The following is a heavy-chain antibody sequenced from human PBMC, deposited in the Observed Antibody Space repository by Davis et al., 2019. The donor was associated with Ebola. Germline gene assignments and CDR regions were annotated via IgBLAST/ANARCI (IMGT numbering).Heavy chain of an antibody. CDR2: TYYYRSKWNN. D-gene: IGHD3-3*01. V-gene: IGHV6-1*01. CDR3: KRGWGRSGFDI. Sequence: HSQTLSLTCAISGDRVSSGGWNWIRHTPSRGLEWLGRTYYYRSKWNNDYAASVKSRISVNSDTSKNQFSLQLNSVTPEDTAAYYCKRGWGRSGFDIWGHGTMVTVSS. CDR1: GDRVSSGG. J-gene: IGHJ3*02.